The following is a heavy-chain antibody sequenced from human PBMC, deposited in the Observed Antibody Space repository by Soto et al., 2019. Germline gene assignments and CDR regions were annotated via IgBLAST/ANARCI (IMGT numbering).Heavy chain of an antibody. V-gene: IGHV3-15*01. CDR1: GFTFSNAW. CDR2: IKSKTDGGTT. Sequence: GGSLRLSCAASGFTFSNAWMSWVRQAPGKGLEWVGRIKSKTDGGTTDYAAPVKGRFTISRDDSKNTLYLQMNSLKTEDTAVYYCTTVGTIGYDPLSYYYYCMDVWGKGTTVTVSS. D-gene: IGHD5-12*01. CDR3: TTVGTIGYDPLSYYYYCMDV. J-gene: IGHJ6*03.